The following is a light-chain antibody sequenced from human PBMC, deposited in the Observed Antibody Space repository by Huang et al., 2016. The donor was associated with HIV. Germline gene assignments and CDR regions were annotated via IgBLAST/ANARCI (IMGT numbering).Light chain of an antibody. V-gene: IGKV3-15*01. CDR3: QQYNNWPPDT. J-gene: IGKJ2*01. Sequence: EVVMTQSPATLSVSPGERATLSCRASQNINSNLAWYQQKPGQTPRLLIYGASTRATGIPARFSGSGSGTEFTLTISSLQSEDFAVYYCQQYNNWPPDTFGQGTKLEIK. CDR2: GAS. CDR1: QNINSN.